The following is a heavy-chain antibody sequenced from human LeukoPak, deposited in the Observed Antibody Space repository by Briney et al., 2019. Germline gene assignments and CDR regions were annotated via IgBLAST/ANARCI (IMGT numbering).Heavy chain of an antibody. V-gene: IGHV4-31*03. D-gene: IGHD3-22*01. CDR3: ARGYDSSGIDY. J-gene: IGHJ4*02. Sequence: SQTLSLTCTVSGGSISSGGYYWSWIRQHPGKGLEWIGYIYYSGSTYYNPSLKSRVTISVDTSKNQFSLKLSSVTAADTAVYYCARGYDSSGIDYWGQGTLVTVSS. CDR1: GGSISSGGYY. CDR2: IYYSGST.